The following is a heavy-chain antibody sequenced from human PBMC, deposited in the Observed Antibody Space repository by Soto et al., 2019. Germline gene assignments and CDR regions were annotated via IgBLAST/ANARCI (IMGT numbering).Heavy chain of an antibody. J-gene: IGHJ6*02. CDR1: GCSISSGHYY. D-gene: IGHD3-10*01. V-gene: IGHV4-30-4*01. CDR2: IYYSGST. CDR3: AREYYYGSGSYSSKGSYYYGMDV. Sequence: KPSETLSLTCTVSGCSISSGHYYWSWIRQPPGKGLEWFGYIYYSGSTYYNPSLKSRVTISVDTSKNQFSLKLSSVTAADTAVYYCAREYYYGSGSYSSKGSYYYGMDVWGQGTTVTVS.